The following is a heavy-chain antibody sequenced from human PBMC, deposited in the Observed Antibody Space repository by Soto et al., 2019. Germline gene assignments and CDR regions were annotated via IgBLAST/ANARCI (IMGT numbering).Heavy chain of an antibody. CDR2: IYSGGYT. D-gene: IGHD3-10*01. CDR3: GTPPGGGGY. V-gene: IGHV3-53*01. Sequence: EVQLVESGGGLIQPGGSLRLSCAVSGFTVSNNYMSWVRQAPGKGLEGVSVIYSGGYTAYGDSVKGRFTISRDNSKNTLYLQIKGRGADATVVFFCGTPPGGGGYWGQGTLVTVSS. J-gene: IGHJ4*02. CDR1: GFTVSNNY.